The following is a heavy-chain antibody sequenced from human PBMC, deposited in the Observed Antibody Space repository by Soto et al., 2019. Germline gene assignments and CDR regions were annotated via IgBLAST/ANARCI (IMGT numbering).Heavy chain of an antibody. J-gene: IGHJ4*02. CDR1: GYTFSSYT. D-gene: IGHD3-10*01. V-gene: IGHV1-3*03. CDR3: ARASMVRGPHFDY. CDR2: INSGNGNT. Sequence: AASVKVSCKASGYTFSSYTIHWLRQAPGQSLEWMGWINSGNGNTKYSQKFHGRVTFTRDTSANTAYMELTSLGSEDMAVYYCARASMVRGPHFDYWGQGXLVTVYS.